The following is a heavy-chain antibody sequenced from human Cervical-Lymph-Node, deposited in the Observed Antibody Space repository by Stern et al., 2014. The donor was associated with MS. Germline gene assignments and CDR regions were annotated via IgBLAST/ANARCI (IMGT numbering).Heavy chain of an antibody. D-gene: IGHD6-19*01. CDR1: TDTFSNID. CDR3: VRDQAGVAVY. J-gene: IGHJ4*02. V-gene: IGHV1-69*01. CDR2: IIPFFGTA. Sequence: QLVQSGAEVKKPGSSMKVSCKASTDTFSNIDISWVRQAPGQGLEWLGGIIPFFGTANYARKVQDRLRFTADVSTSTVTMELSSLRSEDTAVYYCVRDQAGVAVYWGQGSLVTVSS.